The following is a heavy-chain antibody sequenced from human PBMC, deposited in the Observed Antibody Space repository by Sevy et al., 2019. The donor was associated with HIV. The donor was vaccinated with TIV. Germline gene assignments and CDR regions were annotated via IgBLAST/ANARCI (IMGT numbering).Heavy chain of an antibody. V-gene: IGHV3-48*02. CDR2: ISSSSSTI. CDR1: GFAFSTHA. J-gene: IGHJ4*02. CDR3: ARGHTAMVTGDY. Sequence: GGSLRLSCVASGFAFSTHAMHWVRQAPGKGLEWVSYISSSSSTIYYADSVKGRFTISRDNAKNSLYLQMNSLRDEDTAVYYCARGHTAMVTGDYWGQGTLVTVSS. D-gene: IGHD5-18*01.